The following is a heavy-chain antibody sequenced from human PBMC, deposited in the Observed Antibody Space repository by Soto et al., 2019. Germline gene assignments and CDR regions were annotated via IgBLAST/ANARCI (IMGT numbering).Heavy chain of an antibody. Sequence: SETLSLTCTVSGGSISDDSYWSWIRQTPGKGLEWIGYIYHTGNTYYNPSLRSRVSISVDKSKSQFSLKLISVTAADTAVYFCARDEYQLLSSASWFDSWGQGTLVTVSS. CDR2: IYHTGNT. J-gene: IGHJ5*01. CDR1: GGSISDDSY. V-gene: IGHV4-30-4*01. D-gene: IGHD2-2*01. CDR3: ARDEYQLLSSASWFDS.